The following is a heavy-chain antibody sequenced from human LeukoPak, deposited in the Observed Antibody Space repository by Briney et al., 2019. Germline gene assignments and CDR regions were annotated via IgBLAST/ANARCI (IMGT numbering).Heavy chain of an antibody. CDR3: AKGAYSYGSSS. Sequence: GGSLRLSCAASGFTFSSYAMSWVRQAPGKGLDWVSAISGSGGSTSYADSVKGRFTISRDNSKNTLYLQMNSLRAEDTAVYYCAKGAYSYGSSSWGQGTLVTVSS. CDR2: ISGSGGST. V-gene: IGHV3-23*01. D-gene: IGHD5-18*01. CDR1: GFTFSSYA. J-gene: IGHJ5*02.